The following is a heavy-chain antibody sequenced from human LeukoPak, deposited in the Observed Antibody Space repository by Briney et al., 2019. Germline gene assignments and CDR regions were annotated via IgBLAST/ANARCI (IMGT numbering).Heavy chain of an antibody. CDR1: GGSFSGYY. CDR3: ARGFTAVAGTYYYYYGMDV. V-gene: IGHV4-34*01. D-gene: IGHD6-19*01. CDR2: INHSGST. Sequence: SETLSLTCAVYGGSFSGYYWSWIRQPPGKGLEWIGEINHSGSTNYNPSLKSRVTISVDTSKNQFSLKLSSVTAADTAVYYCARGFTAVAGTYYYYYGMDVWGQGTTVTVSS. J-gene: IGHJ6*02.